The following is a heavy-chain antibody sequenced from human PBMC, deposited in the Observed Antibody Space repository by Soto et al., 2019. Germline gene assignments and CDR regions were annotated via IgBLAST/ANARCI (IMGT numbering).Heavy chain of an antibody. J-gene: IGHJ4*02. CDR2: INHSGST. CDR3: ARGRNSSSWYSPFDY. D-gene: IGHD6-13*01. V-gene: IGHV4-34*01. CDR1: GGSFSGYY. Sequence: PSETLSLTCAVYGGSFSGYYWSWIRQPPGKGLEWIGEINHSGSTNYNPSLKSRVTISVDTSKNQFSPKLSSVTAADTAVYYCARGRNSSSWYSPFDYWGQGTLVTVSS.